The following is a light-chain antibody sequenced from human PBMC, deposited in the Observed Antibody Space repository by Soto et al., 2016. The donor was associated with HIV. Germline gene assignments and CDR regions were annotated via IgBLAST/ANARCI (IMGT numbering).Light chain of an antibody. CDR2: KAS. CDR3: QQYQTEEGT. J-gene: IGKJ1*01. V-gene: IGKV1-5*03. Sequence: IQMTQSPSTLSASVGDRVTITCRASQSISSWVAWHQQKPGKAPNLLIYKASNLESGVPSRFSGGGSGTEFTLTISSLQPDDFATYYCQQYQTEEGTFGQGTTVEIK. CDR1: QSISSW.